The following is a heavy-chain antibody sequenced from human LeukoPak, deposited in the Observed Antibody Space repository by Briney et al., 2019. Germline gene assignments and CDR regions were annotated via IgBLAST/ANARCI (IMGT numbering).Heavy chain of an antibody. CDR1: GGSISSYY. CDR3: AKSNGYGLVDI. Sequence: SETLSLTCTVSGGSISSYYWSWIRQPPGKGLEWIGNIFYSGSTYYSPSLRSRVTISLDTSRNQFSLKLNSVTAADTADYYCAKSNGYGLVDIWGQGTMVTVSS. V-gene: IGHV4-59*12. D-gene: IGHD3-10*01. J-gene: IGHJ3*02. CDR2: IFYSGST.